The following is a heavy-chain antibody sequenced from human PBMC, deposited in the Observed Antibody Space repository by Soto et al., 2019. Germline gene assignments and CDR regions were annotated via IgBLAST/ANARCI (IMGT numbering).Heavy chain of an antibody. CDR1: GGSVSSGSYY. Sequence: TSETLSLTCTVSGGSVSSGSYYWSWIRQPPGKGLEWIGYIYYSGSTNYNPSLKSRVTISVDTSKNQFSLKLSSVTAADTAVYYCARSTVTTSGYIDYWGQGTLVTVSS. D-gene: IGHD4-4*01. CDR3: ARSTVTTSGYIDY. J-gene: IGHJ4*02. CDR2: IYYSGST. V-gene: IGHV4-61*01.